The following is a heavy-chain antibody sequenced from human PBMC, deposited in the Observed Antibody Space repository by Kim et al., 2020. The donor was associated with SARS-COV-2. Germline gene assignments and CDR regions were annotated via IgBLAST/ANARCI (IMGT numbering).Heavy chain of an antibody. D-gene: IGHD2-15*01. V-gene: IGHV4-30-4*01. Sequence: SETLSLTCTVSGGSISSGDYYWSWIRQPPGKGLEWIVYIHYSGSTSYNPPLKTRVTISVDTPKNQFSLKLSSVTAADTPVYYCDRDRVDPRATYSTSYGVDVWGQGTTVTVSS. CDR3: DRDRVDPRATYSTSYGVDV. CDR1: GGSISSGDYY. CDR2: IHYSGST. J-gene: IGHJ6*02.